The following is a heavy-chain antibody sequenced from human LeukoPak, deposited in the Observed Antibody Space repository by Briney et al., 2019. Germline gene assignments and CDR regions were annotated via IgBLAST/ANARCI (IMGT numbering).Heavy chain of an antibody. CDR3: ATGRSGYYRHDAFDI. CDR2: INHSGST. V-gene: IGHV4-34*01. CDR1: GGSFSGYY. Sequence: SETLSLTCAVYGGSFSGYYWSWIRQPPGKGLEWIGEINHSGSTNYNPSLKSRVTISVDTSKNQFSLKLSSVTAADTAVYYCATGRSGYYRHDAFDIWGQGTMVTVSS. J-gene: IGHJ3*02. D-gene: IGHD3-22*01.